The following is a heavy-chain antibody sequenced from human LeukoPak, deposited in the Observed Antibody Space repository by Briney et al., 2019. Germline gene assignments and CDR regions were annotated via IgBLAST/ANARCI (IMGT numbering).Heavy chain of an antibody. D-gene: IGHD3-3*01. J-gene: IGHJ3*02. Sequence: GASVKVSCKASGYTFTGYYMHWVRQTPGQGLEWMGWINPNSGGTNYAQKFQGRVTMTRDTSISTAYMELSRLRSDDTAVYYCASGTIFGVEYAFDIWGQGTMVTVSS. CDR1: GYTFTGYY. V-gene: IGHV1-2*02. CDR2: INPNSGGT. CDR3: ASGTIFGVEYAFDI.